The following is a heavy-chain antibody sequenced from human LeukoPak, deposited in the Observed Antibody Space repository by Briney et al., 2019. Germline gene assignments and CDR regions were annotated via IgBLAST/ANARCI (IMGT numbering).Heavy chain of an antibody. Sequence: GGSLRLSCAASGFTFSSYWMSWVRQAPEKGLEWVANIKQDGSEKYYVDSVKGRFTISRDNAKNSLYLQMNSLRAEDTAVYYCVRDGHRRYYYESSGYYRGDYWGQGTLVTVSS. D-gene: IGHD3-22*01. CDR1: GFTFSSYW. CDR2: IKQDGSEK. V-gene: IGHV3-7*03. CDR3: VRDGHRRYYYESSGYYRGDY. J-gene: IGHJ4*02.